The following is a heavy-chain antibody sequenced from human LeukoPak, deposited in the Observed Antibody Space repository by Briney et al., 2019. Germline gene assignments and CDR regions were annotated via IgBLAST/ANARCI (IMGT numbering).Heavy chain of an antibody. V-gene: IGHV1-18*01. Sequence: ASVKVSCKASGYTFTSYGISWVRQAPGQGLEWLGWISAYNGNTNYAQKLQGRVTMTTDTSTSTAYVELRSLRSDDTAVYYCAREAAHYYYMDVWGKGTTVTVSS. CDR3: AREAAHYYYMDV. J-gene: IGHJ6*03. CDR1: GYTFTSYG. CDR2: ISAYNGNT.